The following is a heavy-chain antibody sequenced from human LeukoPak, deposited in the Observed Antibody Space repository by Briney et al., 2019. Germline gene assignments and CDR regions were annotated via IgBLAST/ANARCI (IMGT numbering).Heavy chain of an antibody. CDR3: AKVAVSWYEGSYYYMDV. V-gene: IGHV3-43D*03. CDR2: ISWDGGST. CDR1: GFTFDDYA. J-gene: IGHJ6*03. D-gene: IGHD6-13*01. Sequence: GGSLRLSCAASGFTFDDYAMHWVRQAPGKGLEWVSLISWDGGSTYYADSVKGRFTISRDNSKNSLYLQMNSLRAEDTALYYCAKVAVSWYEGSYYYMDVWGKGTTVTVSS.